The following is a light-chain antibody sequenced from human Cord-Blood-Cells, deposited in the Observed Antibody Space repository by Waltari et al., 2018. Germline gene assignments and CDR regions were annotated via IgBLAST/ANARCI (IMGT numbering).Light chain of an antibody. CDR1: QSVLYSSNNKNY. CDR2: WAS. CDR3: QQYYSTPPT. V-gene: IGKV4-1*01. Sequence: DIVMTQSPDSLAVSLGERATINCKSSQSVLYSSNNKNYLAWYQQKPGQPPKLLIYWASTRESGVLVRFSGSGSGTDFSLTISSLQAEDLAVYYCQQYYSTPPTFGQVTKVEIK. J-gene: IGKJ1*01.